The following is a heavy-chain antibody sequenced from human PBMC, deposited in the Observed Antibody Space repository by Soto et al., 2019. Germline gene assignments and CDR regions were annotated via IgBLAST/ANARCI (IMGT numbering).Heavy chain of an antibody. J-gene: IGHJ4*02. CDR1: GFSLSTSGVG. Sequence: QITLKESGPTLVKPTQTLTLTCSFSGFSLSTSGVGVAWIRQPPGKALEWLTFIYWDDDKRYSQSLESRLTITRDTSKNQVVLTMTNMDPVDTATYYCAHRGGRDGYNFNYFDFWGQGTLVTVSS. CDR3: AHRGGRDGYNFNYFDF. V-gene: IGHV2-5*02. D-gene: IGHD5-12*01. CDR2: IYWDDDK.